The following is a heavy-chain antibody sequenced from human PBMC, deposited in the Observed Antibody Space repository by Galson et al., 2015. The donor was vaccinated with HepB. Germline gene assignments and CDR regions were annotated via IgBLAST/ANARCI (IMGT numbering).Heavy chain of an antibody. CDR3: ARMGRQQRLGAFDI. CDR2: INPDSGGT. CDR1: GYTFTGYY. J-gene: IGHJ3*02. Sequence: SVKVSCKASGYTFTGYYMHWVRQAPGQGLEWMGRINPDSGGTNYAQKFQGRVTMTRDTSISTAYMELNRLRSDDTVVYYCARMGRQQRLGAFDIWGQGTMVTVSS. D-gene: IGHD6-13*01. V-gene: IGHV1-2*05.